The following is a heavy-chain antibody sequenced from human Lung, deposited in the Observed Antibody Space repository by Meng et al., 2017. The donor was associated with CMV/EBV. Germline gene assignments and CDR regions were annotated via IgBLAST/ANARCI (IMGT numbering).Heavy chain of an antibody. CDR2: IRSKPYSYAT. Sequence: GGSLRLXCAASGFTFSGSPMHWVRQASGKGLEWVGRIRSKPYSYATEYAASVKGRFNISRDDSKNTAFLQMDSLKTEDTAVYYCARQGGETYGSHYYYGMDVWGQGXTVTVSS. V-gene: IGHV3-73*01. CDR1: GFTFSGSP. J-gene: IGHJ6*02. D-gene: IGHD3-10*01. CDR3: ARQGGETYGSHYYYGMDV.